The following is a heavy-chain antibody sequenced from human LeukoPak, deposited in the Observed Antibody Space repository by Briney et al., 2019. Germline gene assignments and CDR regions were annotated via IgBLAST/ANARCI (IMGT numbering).Heavy chain of an antibody. D-gene: IGHD6-6*01. J-gene: IGHJ6*03. CDR1: GGSISNYY. V-gene: IGHV4-59*12. CDR2: IYYSGST. CDR3: SRAARGYYYYMDV. Sequence: SETLSLTCTVSGGSISNYYWSWIRQPPGKGLEWIGYIYYSGSTNYNPSLKSRVTISVDTSKNQFSLKLSSVTAADTAVYYCSRAARGYYYYMDVWGKGTTVTVSS.